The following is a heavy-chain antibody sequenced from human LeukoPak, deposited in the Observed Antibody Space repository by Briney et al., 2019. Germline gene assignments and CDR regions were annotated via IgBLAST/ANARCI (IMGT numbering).Heavy chain of an antibody. J-gene: IGHJ4*02. CDR1: GGTFSSYA. V-gene: IGHV1-69*01. CDR2: IIPIFGTA. CDR3: ASPEGFGELLPFDY. D-gene: IGHD3-10*01. Sequence: GSSVKVSCKASGGTFSSYAISWVRQAPGQGLEWMGGIIPIFGTANYAQKFQGRVTITADESTSTAYMELSSLRSEDTAVYYCASPEGFGELLPFDYWGQGTLVTVSS.